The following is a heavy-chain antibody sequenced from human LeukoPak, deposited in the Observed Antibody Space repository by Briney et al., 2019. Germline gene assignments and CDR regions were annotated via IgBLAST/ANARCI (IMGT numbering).Heavy chain of an antibody. V-gene: IGHV4-59*08. CDR3: ARRDTMIVAHDY. CDR2: VYDSGST. D-gene: IGHD3-22*01. J-gene: IGHJ4*02. CDR1: AGSISSDY. Sequence: SLETLSLICTVSAGSISSDYWSWIRQPPGKGLEWLGYVYDSGSTNYNPSLKSRLTISVDTSKDQFSLKLSSVTAADTAVYYCARRDTMIVAHDYWGQGTLVTVSS.